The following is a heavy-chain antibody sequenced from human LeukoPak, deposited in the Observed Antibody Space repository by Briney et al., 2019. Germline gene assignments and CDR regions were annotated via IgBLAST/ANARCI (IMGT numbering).Heavy chain of an antibody. V-gene: IGHV1-18*01. CDR2: INVYSDST. J-gene: IGHJ4*02. Sequence: GASVKVSCKASGFIFTSYGINWVRQAPGQGLEWMGWINVYSDSTNYAQKFQGRVSMTTDTSTSTAYMELRNLRSDDTAVYYCARESSYEAFDYWGQGTLITVSS. D-gene: IGHD3-16*01. CDR1: GFIFTSYG. CDR3: ARESSYEAFDY.